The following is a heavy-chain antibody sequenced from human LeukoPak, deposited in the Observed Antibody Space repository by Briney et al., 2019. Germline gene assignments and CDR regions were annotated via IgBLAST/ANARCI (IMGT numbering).Heavy chain of an antibody. J-gene: IGHJ4*02. CDR3: ARALYSGRSSSLTGY. V-gene: IGHV3-74*01. CDR2: INSDGSST. CDR1: GNYW. Sequence: GGSLRLSCAASGNYWMHWVRQAPGKGLVWVSRINSDGSSTSYADSVKGRFTISRDNAKNTLYLQMNSLRAEDTAVYYCARALYSGRSSSLTGYWGQGTLVTVSS. D-gene: IGHD1-26*01.